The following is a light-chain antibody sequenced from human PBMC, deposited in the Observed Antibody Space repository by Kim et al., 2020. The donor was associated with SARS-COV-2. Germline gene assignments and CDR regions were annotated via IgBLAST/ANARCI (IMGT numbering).Light chain of an antibody. J-gene: IGKJ5*01. CDR3: QHYDAYPIT. CDR1: QSISSW. V-gene: IGKV1-5*03. CDR2: KAS. Sequence: DIQMTQSPSTLSPSVGDRVTITCRASQSISSWLAWYQQKPGKAPKVLIYKASTLESWVPSRFSGSGSGTEFTLTISSLQPDDFATYYCQHYDAYPITIGQGTRLEIK.